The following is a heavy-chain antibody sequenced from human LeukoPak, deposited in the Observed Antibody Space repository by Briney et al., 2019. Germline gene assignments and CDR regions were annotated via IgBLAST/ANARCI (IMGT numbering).Heavy chain of an antibody. J-gene: IGHJ5*02. CDR1: GYTFTSYY. Sequence: ASVKVSCKASGYTFTSYYMHWVRQAPGPGLEWMGIINPSCGSTSYAQKFQGRVTMTTDTSTSTVYMELSSLSSEDTAVYYCARDSAMVRSAYNWFDPWGQGTLVTVSS. CDR3: ARDSAMVRSAYNWFDP. D-gene: IGHD5-18*01. V-gene: IGHV1-46*01. CDR2: INPSCGST.